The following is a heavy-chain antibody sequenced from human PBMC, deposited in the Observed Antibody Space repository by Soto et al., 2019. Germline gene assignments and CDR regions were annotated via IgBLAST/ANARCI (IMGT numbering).Heavy chain of an antibody. J-gene: IGHJ6*02. D-gene: IGHD4-17*01. CDR2: ISDDGSNT. CDR3: VGSPGGDYSYYYGMDV. V-gene: IGHV3-30*03. CDR1: GFTFSSYG. Sequence: GGSLRLSCAASGFTFSSYGRHWVRKAPGKGLEWVAAISDDGSNTYYADSVKGRFTISRDNSKNTLYLQMNSLRAEDTAVYYCVGSPGGDYSYYYGMDVWGQGTTVTVSS.